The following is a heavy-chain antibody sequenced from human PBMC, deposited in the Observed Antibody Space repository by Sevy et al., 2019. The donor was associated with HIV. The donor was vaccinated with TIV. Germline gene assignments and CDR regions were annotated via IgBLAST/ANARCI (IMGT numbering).Heavy chain of an antibody. J-gene: IGHJ4*02. Sequence: GGSLRLSCAASGFTFSSFAMGWVRQAPGKGLDWISVISGTGDHTYYADSVKGRFTISRDNSKNTLFLQMNSLRAEETAIFYCEKKMGGGSGMAFLVDYWGQGPLVTVSS. CDR1: GFTFSSFA. V-gene: IGHV3-23*01. D-gene: IGHD2-8*01. CDR2: ISGTGDHT. CDR3: EKKMGGGSGMAFLVDY.